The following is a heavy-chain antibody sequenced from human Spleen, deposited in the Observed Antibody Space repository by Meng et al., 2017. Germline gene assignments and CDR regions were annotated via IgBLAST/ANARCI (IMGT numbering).Heavy chain of an antibody. CDR3: ARDSGSSGDY. CDR1: GFTFSAYG. CDR2: IWYDGSKK. Sequence: GESLKISCAASGFTFSAYGMHWVRQAPGKGLEWVAVIWYDGSKKYYEDSVKGRFTISSDNSKNTLYLQMNSLRAEDTAAYYCARDSGSSGDYWGQGTLVTVSS. V-gene: IGHV3-33*01. D-gene: IGHD1-26*01. J-gene: IGHJ4*02.